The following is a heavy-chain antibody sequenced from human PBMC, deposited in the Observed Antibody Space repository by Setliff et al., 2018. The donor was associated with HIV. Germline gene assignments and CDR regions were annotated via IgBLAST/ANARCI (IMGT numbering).Heavy chain of an antibody. CDR2: MNPSGGKT. D-gene: IGHD3-22*01. CDR3: ARDLYDTSGFLNY. CDR1: GYTFNNYY. Sequence: ASVKVSCKASGYTFNNYYIHWVRQAPGQGLEWMAMMNPSGGKTTYGHKFQGRVTVTRDTSTRTVYLNLSRLASDDTAIYYCARDLYDTSGFLNYRGQGALVTVSS. J-gene: IGHJ4*02. V-gene: IGHV1-46*02.